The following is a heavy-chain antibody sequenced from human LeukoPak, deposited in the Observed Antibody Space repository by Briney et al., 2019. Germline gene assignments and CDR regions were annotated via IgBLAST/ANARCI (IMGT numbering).Heavy chain of an antibody. J-gene: IGHJ3*02. CDR2: IYYSGST. V-gene: IGHV4-28*06. D-gene: IGHD3-22*01. Sequence: SETLSLTCAVSGYSISSSNWWGWIRQPPGKGLEWIGYIYYSGSTNYNPSLKSRVTMSVDTSKNQFSLKLSSVTALDTAVYYCVRNYYDSSGYLDAFDIWGQGTMVTVSS. CDR1: GYSISSSNW. CDR3: VRNYYDSSGYLDAFDI.